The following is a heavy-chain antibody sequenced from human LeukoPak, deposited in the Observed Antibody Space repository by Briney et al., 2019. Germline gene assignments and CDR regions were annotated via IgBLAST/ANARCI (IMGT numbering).Heavy chain of an antibody. V-gene: IGHV1-18*01. Sequence: ASVKVSCKASGYTFTSYVISWVRQAPGQGLEWMGWISAYNGNTNYAQKLQGRVTMTTDTSTSTAYIELRSLRSGDTAVYYYERERETYCSSTRCYHYYYGMDVWGQGTTVTVSS. CDR1: GYTFTSYV. CDR2: ISAYNGNT. J-gene: IGHJ6*02. CDR3: ERERETYCSSTRCYHYYYGMDV. D-gene: IGHD2-2*01.